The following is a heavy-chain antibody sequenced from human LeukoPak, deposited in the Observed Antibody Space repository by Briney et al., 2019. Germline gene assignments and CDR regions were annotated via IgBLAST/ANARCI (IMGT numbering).Heavy chain of an antibody. D-gene: IGHD3-10*01. CDR1: GFTFSGSA. V-gene: IGHV3-73*01. CDR2: VRTKVNNYAT. J-gene: IGHJ4*02. CDR3: AKDEDWASGHYFDY. Sequence: GGSLRLSCAASGFTFSGSAMHWVRQASGKGLEWVGRVRTKVNNYATAYAASVKGRFTISRDDSKNTAYLQMNSLKTEDTAVYYCAKDEDWASGHYFDYWGQGTLVTVSS.